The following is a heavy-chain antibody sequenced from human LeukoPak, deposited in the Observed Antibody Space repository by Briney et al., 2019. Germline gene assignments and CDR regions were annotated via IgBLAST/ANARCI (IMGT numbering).Heavy chain of an antibody. CDR2: ISYDGSSL. CDR1: GFTFRNYG. D-gene: IGHD3-16*01. V-gene: IGHV3-30*18. J-gene: IGHJ3*02. CDR3: AKDLGEVRYAFDI. Sequence: PGGSLRLSCAVSGFTFRNYGFHWVRQAPGKGPEWVAIISYDGSSLYYADSVKGRFTISRDNSKNMLYLQMNSLRPEDTALYYCAKDLGEVRYAFDIWGQGTMVTVSS.